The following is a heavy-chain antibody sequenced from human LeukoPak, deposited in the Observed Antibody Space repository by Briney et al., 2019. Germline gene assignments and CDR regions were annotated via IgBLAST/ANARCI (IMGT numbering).Heavy chain of an antibody. J-gene: IGHJ5*02. CDR2: ISDTADST. CDR3: AKSSGSSPKWFDP. D-gene: IGHD6-6*01. V-gene: IGHV3-23*01. Sequence: GGSLRLSCAASGFTFSSYGMNWVRQAPGKGLEWVSGISDTADSTYYADSVKGRFTISRDNSKNTLYLQMNSLRAEDTAVYYCAKSSGSSPKWFDPWGQGTLVTVSS. CDR1: GFTFSSYG.